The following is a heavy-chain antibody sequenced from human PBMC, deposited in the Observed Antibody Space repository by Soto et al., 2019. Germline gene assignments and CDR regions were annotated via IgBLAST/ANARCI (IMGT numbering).Heavy chain of an antibody. CDR1: GYTFTNYA. CDR2: INAGNGNT. J-gene: IGHJ4*02. Sequence: ASVKVSCKASGYTFTNYAMHWARQAPGQRLEWMGWINAGNGNTKYSQKFQGRVTITRDTSASTAYMELSSLRSEDTAVYYCARGPNPYYFDYWGQGTLVTVSS. CDR3: ARGPNPYYFDY. V-gene: IGHV1-3*01.